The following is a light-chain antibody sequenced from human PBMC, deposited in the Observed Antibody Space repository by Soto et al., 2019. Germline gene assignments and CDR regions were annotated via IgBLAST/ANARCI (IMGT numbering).Light chain of an antibody. Sequence: EIVMTQSPATLSVSPGERATLSCRASQSVSSDLAWYHQKPGQAPRLLIYGASTRATGIPARFSGSGSGTDFTLTISSLELEDFAVYYCQQRSNWPPTFGQGTRLEIK. CDR2: GAS. V-gene: IGKV3-11*01. CDR1: QSVSSD. CDR3: QQRSNWPPT. J-gene: IGKJ5*01.